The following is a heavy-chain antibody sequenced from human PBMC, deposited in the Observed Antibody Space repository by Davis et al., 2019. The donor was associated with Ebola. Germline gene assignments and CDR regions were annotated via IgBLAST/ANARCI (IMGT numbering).Heavy chain of an antibody. D-gene: IGHD5-24*01. CDR3: ARDFDAYNYI. CDR1: GFVFSSYV. CDR2: INSDGSIT. J-gene: IGHJ4*02. Sequence: GESLKISCAASGFVFSSYVMSWVRRAPGKGLEWVSRINSDGSITRNADSVKGRFTVSRDNADDTLYLQMSSLRAVDTAVYYCARDFDAYNYIWGQGTLVTVSS. V-gene: IGHV3-74*01.